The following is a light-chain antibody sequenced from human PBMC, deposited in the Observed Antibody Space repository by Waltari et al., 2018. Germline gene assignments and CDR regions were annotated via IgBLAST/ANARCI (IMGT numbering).Light chain of an antibody. CDR1: TGAVTSGYY. Sequence: QTVVTQEPSLTVSPGGTVTLTCASSTGAVTSGYYPNWFQQKPGQATRSLIYSISKKHSWTPARFSGSLLGGKAALTLSGAQPEDEAEYYCLLYYGDAQLGVFGGGTKLTVL. CDR3: LLYYGDAQLGV. CDR2: SIS. J-gene: IGLJ3*02. V-gene: IGLV7-43*01.